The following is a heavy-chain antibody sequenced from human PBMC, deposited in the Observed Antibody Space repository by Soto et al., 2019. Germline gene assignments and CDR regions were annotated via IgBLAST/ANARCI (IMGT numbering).Heavy chain of an antibody. CDR2: IDPSSGTT. CDR3: ARGAVVVPNGLIAGMDV. D-gene: IGHD2-15*01. J-gene: IGHJ6*02. V-gene: IGHV1-46*01. Sequence: ASEKVSCKPSGYSFSNFYVHWVRQAPGQGLEWMGIIDPSSGTTSCTQKFHERVTMTRDTSMSTVYMELSRLRSEDTAVYYCARGAVVVPNGLIAGMDVWGLGTTVTVSS. CDR1: GYSFSNFY.